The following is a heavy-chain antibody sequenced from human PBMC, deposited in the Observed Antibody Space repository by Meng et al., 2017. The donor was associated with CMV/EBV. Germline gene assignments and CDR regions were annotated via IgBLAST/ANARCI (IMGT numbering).Heavy chain of an antibody. D-gene: IGHD2-2*01. CDR2: INHSGST. V-gene: IGHV4-34*01. Sequence: SETLSLTCAVYGGSFSGYYWSWIRQPPGKGLEWNGEINHSGSTNYNPSLKSRVTISVDTSKNQFSLKLSSVTAADTAVYYCARTYCSSTSCRYRNGGWFDPWGQGTLVTVSS. J-gene: IGHJ5*02. CDR3: ARTYCSSTSCRYRNGGWFDP. CDR1: GGSFSGYY.